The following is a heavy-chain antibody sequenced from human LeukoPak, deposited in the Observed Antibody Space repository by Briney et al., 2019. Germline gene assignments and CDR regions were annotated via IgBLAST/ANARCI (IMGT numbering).Heavy chain of an antibody. CDR3: ARVGARYCSSTSCSPDAFDI. V-gene: IGHV4-59*01. Sequence: SETLSLTCTVSGGSISSYYWSWIRQPPGKGLEWIGYIYYSGSTSYNPSLKSRVTISVDTSKNQFSLKLSSVTAADTAVYYCARVGARYCSSTSCSPDAFDIWGQGTMVTVSS. CDR1: GGSISSYY. CDR2: IYYSGST. J-gene: IGHJ3*02. D-gene: IGHD2-2*01.